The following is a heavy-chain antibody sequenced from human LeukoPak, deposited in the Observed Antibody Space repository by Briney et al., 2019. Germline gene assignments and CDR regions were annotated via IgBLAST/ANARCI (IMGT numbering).Heavy chain of an antibody. V-gene: IGHV1-69*13. J-gene: IGHJ4*02. Sequence: SVKVSCKASGGTFSSYAISRVRQAPGQGLEWMGGIIPIFGTANYAQKFQGRVTITADESTSTAYMELSSLRSEDTAVYYCAGSSGWYRPFDYWGQGTLVTVSS. CDR1: GGTFSSYA. D-gene: IGHD6-19*01. CDR3: AGSSGWYRPFDY. CDR2: IIPIFGTA.